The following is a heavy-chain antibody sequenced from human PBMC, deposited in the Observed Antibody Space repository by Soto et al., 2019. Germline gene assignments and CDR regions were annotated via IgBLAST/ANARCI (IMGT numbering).Heavy chain of an antibody. CDR1: GFTVSSNY. CDR2: IYSGGST. CDR3: ASRHSEVATTIVYYYYGMDV. J-gene: IGHJ6*02. V-gene: IGHV3-53*01. D-gene: IGHD5-12*01. Sequence: GGSLRLSCAASGFTVSSNYMSWVRQAPGKGLEWVSVIYSGGSTYYADSVKGRFTISRDNSKNTLYLQMNSLRAEDTAVYYCASRHSEVATTIVYYYYGMDVWGQGTTVTVSS.